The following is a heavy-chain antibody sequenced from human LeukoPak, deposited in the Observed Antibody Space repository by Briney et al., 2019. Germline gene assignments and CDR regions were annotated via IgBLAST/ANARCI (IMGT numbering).Heavy chain of an antibody. Sequence: GGSLRLSCAASGFTFSSYSMNWVRQAPGKGLEWVSSISSSSSYIYYADSVKGRFTISRDNAKNSLYLQMNSLRAEDMAVYYCARVRIAAVDYWGQGTLVTVSS. V-gene: IGHV3-21*01. CDR2: ISSSSSYI. D-gene: IGHD6-13*01. J-gene: IGHJ4*02. CDR1: GFTFSSYS. CDR3: ARVRIAAVDY.